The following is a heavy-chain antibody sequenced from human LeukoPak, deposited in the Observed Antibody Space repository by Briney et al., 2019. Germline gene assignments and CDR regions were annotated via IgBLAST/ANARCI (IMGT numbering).Heavy chain of an antibody. Sequence: SETLSLTCAVSGGSISSGGYSWSWIRQPPGKGLEWIGYIYHSGSTYYNPSLKSRVTISVDRSKNQFSLKLSSVTAADTAVYYCARGGGSYSNSPNFNYGAKGPLVTVSS. D-gene: IGHD4-11*01. V-gene: IGHV4-30-2*01. CDR1: GGSISSGGYS. CDR3: ARGGGSYSNSPNFNY. J-gene: IGHJ4*02. CDR2: IYHSGST.